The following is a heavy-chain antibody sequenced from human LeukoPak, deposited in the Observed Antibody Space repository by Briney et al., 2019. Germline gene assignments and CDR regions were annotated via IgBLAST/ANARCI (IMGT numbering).Heavy chain of an antibody. J-gene: IGHJ3*02. CDR2: IYYSGST. Sequence: SSETLSLTCTVSGGSISSYYWSWIRQPPGKGLEWIGYIYYSGSTNYNPSLKSRVTISVDMSKNQFSLKLSSVTAADTAVHYCAREGSDAFGIWGQGTMVTVSS. V-gene: IGHV4-59*01. CDR1: GGSISSYY. CDR3: AREGSDAFGI.